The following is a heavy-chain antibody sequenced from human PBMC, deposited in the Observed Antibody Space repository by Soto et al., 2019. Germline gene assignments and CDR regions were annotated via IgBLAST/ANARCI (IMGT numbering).Heavy chain of an antibody. V-gene: IGHV4-61*01. J-gene: IGHJ4*02. CDR2: IYQSGTT. CDR1: GGSVRSGRYY. Sequence: PSETLSLTCSVSGGSVRSGRYYWTWIRQPPGKGLEWIGYIYQSGTTNYNASLKSRVTISIDTSKNQFFLKLNSVTAADTAVYYCARDSSGRHDYWGQGTLVTVSS. D-gene: IGHD3-22*01. CDR3: ARDSSGRHDY.